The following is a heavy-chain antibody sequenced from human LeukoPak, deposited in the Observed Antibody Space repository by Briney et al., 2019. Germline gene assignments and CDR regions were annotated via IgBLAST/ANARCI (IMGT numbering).Heavy chain of an antibody. CDR3: AKVYEDSSGWSWDY. Sequence: GGSLRLSCAASGFTFSSYAMSWVRQAPGKGLEWVSAISGSGGSTYYADTVKGRFTISRDNSKNTLYLQMNSLRAEDTAVYYCAKVYEDSSGWSWDYWGQGTLVTVSS. CDR1: GFTFSSYA. CDR2: ISGSGGST. J-gene: IGHJ4*02. V-gene: IGHV3-23*01. D-gene: IGHD6-19*01.